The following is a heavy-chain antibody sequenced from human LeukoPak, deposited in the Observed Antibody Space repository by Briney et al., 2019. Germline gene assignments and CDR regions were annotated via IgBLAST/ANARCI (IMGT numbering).Heavy chain of an antibody. Sequence: GGSLRLSCLTSGFTFSTNVMSWVRQARGKGLEWISGISGSGASTYYADSVTGRFTISRDNSRNTLYLQMNSLRGDDTAVYYCAKDVGKWESLHFFDYWGQGTLVTVSS. CDR3: AKDVGKWESLHFFDY. CDR2: ISGSGAST. CDR1: GFTFSTNV. D-gene: IGHD1-26*01. J-gene: IGHJ4*02. V-gene: IGHV3-23*01.